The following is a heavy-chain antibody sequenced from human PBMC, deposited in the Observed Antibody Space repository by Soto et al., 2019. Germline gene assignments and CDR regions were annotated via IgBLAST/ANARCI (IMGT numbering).Heavy chain of an antibody. Sequence: PGGSLRLSCAASGLTFSGSSMHWVRQAPGKGLEWVGRIRSRVNNYATGYAASVKGRFTISRDDSKNTAYLQMDSLKTEDTAIYYCARQGYSDDYYFYGVDVWGQGTTVTVSS. CDR2: IRSRVNNYAT. CDR3: ARQGYSDDYYFYGVDV. D-gene: IGHD4-4*01. V-gene: IGHV3-73*01. J-gene: IGHJ6*02. CDR1: GLTFSGSS.